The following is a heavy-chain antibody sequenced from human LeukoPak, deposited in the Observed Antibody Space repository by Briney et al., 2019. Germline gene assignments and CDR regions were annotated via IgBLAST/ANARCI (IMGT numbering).Heavy chain of an antibody. V-gene: IGHV3-21*01. CDR3: AREGLRYYYDSSGYYAFDY. J-gene: IGHJ4*02. D-gene: IGHD3-22*01. CDR2: ISSSSSYI. Sequence: GGSLRLSCAASGFTFSSYSMNWVRQAPGKGLEWVSSISSSSSYIYYADSVKGRFTISRDNAKNSLYLQMNSLGAEDTAVYYCAREGLRYYYDSSGYYAFDYWGQGTLVTVSS. CDR1: GFTFSSYS.